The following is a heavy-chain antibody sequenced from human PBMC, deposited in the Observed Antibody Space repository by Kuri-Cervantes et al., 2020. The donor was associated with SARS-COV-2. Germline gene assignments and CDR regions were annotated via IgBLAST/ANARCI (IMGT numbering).Heavy chain of an antibody. V-gene: IGHV4-34*01. D-gene: IGHD2-15*01. CDR3: ARAISAWELPLHFDY. J-gene: IGHJ4*02. CDR2: VNHNGGA. Sequence: SETLSLTCAIYGGSLSGSYWSWIRQSPGKRLEWIGEVNHNGGANYNPSLRSRVTISVDTSKNQFSLKLSSVTAADTAVYYCARAISAWELPLHFDYWGQGTLVTVSS. CDR1: GGSLSGSY.